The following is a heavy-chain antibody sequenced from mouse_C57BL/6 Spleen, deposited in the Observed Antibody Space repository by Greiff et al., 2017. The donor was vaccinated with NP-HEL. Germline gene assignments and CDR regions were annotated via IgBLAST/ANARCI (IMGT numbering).Heavy chain of an antibody. Sequence: EVQRVESGGGLVKPGGSLKLSCAASGFTFSDYGMHWVRQAPEKGLEWVAYISSGSSTIYYADTVKGRFTISRDNAKNTLFLQMTSLRSEDTAMYYCARRTLLRGYYAMDYWGQGTSVTVSS. CDR2: ISSGSSTI. D-gene: IGHD1-1*01. J-gene: IGHJ4*01. CDR1: GFTFSDYG. V-gene: IGHV5-17*01. CDR3: ARRTLLRGYYAMDY.